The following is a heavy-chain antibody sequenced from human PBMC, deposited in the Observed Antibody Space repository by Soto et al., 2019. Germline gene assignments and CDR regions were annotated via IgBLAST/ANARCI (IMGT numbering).Heavy chain of an antibody. D-gene: IGHD3-22*01. V-gene: IGHV3-23*01. Sequence: EVHLLESGGNLVQPGGSLRLSCAASGFSFSTYGMSWVRQAPGKGLEWVSAISGSGGSTYYADSVKGRFTISRDNSKSTLYLQMNSLRAEDTAVYYCAKGVNYYDSSGYYSYFYNGMDVWGQGTTVTVSS. J-gene: IGHJ6*02. CDR2: ISGSGGST. CDR1: GFSFSTYG. CDR3: AKGVNYYDSSGYYSYFYNGMDV.